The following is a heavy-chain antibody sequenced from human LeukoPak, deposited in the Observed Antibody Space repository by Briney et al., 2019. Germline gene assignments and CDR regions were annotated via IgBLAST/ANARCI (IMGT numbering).Heavy chain of an antibody. D-gene: IGHD6-19*01. J-gene: IGHJ6*02. CDR2: ISAYNGNT. Sequence: ASVKVSCKASGYTFTSYGISWVRQAPGQGLEWMGWISAYNGNTNYAQKLQGRVTMTTDTSTSTAYMELRSLRSDDTAVYYCARVMQSTRRGYCYYGMDVWGQGTTVTVSS. CDR1: GYTFTSYG. V-gene: IGHV1-18*01. CDR3: ARVMQSTRRGYCYYGMDV.